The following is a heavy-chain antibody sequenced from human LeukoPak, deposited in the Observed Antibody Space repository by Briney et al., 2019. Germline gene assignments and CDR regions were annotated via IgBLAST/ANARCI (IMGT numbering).Heavy chain of an antibody. J-gene: IGHJ6*03. D-gene: IGHD6-13*01. CDR1: DVSITYASYS. CDR2: ISPSGST. Sequence: SETLSLACTVSDVSITYASYSWNWIRQAAGKGLEWIGRISPSGSTDYNPSLTSRATISLDTSKNHFSLRLKSVSAADTAVYFCARETRDTYTSSWRLYDQYFYMDVWGKGTTVTVSS. V-gene: IGHV4-61*02. CDR3: ARETRDTYTSSWRLYDQYFYMDV.